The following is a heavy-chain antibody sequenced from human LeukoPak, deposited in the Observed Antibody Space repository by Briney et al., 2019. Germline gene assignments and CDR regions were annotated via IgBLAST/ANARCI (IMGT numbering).Heavy chain of an antibody. V-gene: IGHV3-30*01. CDR3: ASPRRAFDI. J-gene: IGHJ3*02. CDR1: GFTFSSYA. CDR2: ISYDGSNK. Sequence: GGSLRLSCAASGFTFSSYAMHWVRQAPGKGLEWVAVISYDGSNKYYADSVKGRFTISRDSSKNTLYLQMNSLRAEDTAVYYCASPRRAFDIWGQGTMVTVSS.